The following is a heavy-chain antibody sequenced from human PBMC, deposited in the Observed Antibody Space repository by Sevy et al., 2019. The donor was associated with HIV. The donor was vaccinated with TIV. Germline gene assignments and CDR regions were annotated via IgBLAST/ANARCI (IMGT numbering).Heavy chain of an antibody. Sequence: GGSLRLSCAASGFTFSSHYMSWVRQAPGKGLEWVANIKQDGSDKFYVESVKGRFTISRDKAKNSLYLQLSSLRAEDTAMYVCAGEALYYYDSERHYDDAFDMWGPGTMVTVSS. CDR1: GFTFSSHY. CDR3: AGEALYYYDSERHYDDAFDM. D-gene: IGHD3-22*01. J-gene: IGHJ3*02. CDR2: IKQDGSDK. V-gene: IGHV3-7*01.